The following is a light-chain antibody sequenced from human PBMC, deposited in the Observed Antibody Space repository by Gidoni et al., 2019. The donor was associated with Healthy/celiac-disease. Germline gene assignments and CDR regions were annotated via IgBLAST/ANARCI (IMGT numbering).Light chain of an antibody. J-gene: IGKJ1*01. Sequence: AIRMTQSPSSFSASTGDRVTITCRASQGISSYLAWYQQKPGKAPKLLIYAASTLQSGVPSRFNGSGSGTDFTRTISCLQSEDFATYYCQQYYSYPRTFGQGTKVEIK. CDR3: QQYYSYPRT. CDR1: QGISSY. CDR2: AAS. V-gene: IGKV1-8*01.